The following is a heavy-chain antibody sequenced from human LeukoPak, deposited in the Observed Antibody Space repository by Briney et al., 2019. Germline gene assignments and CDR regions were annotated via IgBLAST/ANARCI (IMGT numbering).Heavy chain of an antibody. J-gene: IGHJ4*02. CDR1: GFTFSSYS. CDR3: ARDPSRDGG. Sequence: PGGSLRLSCAASGFTFSSYSMNRVRQAPGKGLEWVSYISSSSSTIYYADSVKGRFTISRDNAKNSLYLQMNSLRAEDTAVYYCARDPSRDGGWGQGTLVTVSS. D-gene: IGHD5-24*01. CDR2: ISSSSSTI. V-gene: IGHV3-48*04.